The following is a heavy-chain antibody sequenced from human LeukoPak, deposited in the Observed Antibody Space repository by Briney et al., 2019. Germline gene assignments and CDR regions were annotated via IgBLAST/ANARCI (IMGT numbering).Heavy chain of an antibody. Sequence: PGRSLRLSCAASGFTFSSYGMHWVRQAPGKGLEWVAVIWYDGSNKYYADSVKGRFTISRDNSKNTLYLQMNSLRAEDTAVYYCARDNWAMAGFDYWGQGTLVTVSS. CDR1: GFTFSSYG. D-gene: IGHD5-18*01. CDR2: IWYDGSNK. V-gene: IGHV3-33*01. J-gene: IGHJ4*02. CDR3: ARDNWAMAGFDY.